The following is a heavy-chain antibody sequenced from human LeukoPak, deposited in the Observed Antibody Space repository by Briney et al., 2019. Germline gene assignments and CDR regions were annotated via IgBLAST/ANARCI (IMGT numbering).Heavy chain of an antibody. D-gene: IGHD3-22*01. CDR2: INPNSGGT. CDR1: GYTFTGYY. V-gene: IGHV1-2*06. CDR3: ASMIVAADAFDT. J-gene: IGHJ3*02. Sequence: ASVKVSCKASGYTFTGYYMHWVRQALGQGLEWMGRINPNSGGTNYAQKFQGRVTMTRDTSISTAYMELSRLRSDDTAVYSCASMIVAADAFDTWVQGTMVTVSS.